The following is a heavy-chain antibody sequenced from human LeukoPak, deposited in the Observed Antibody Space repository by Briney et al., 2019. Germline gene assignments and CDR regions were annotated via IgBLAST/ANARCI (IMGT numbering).Heavy chain of an antibody. J-gene: IGHJ6*02. D-gene: IGHD6-19*01. Sequence: PGGSLRLSCAASGFIFSSYSMNWIRQAPGKGLEWVSSISGSSSLIYYADSVRGRFTISRDNAQNSLFLQMDSLRAEDTAVYYCARVTGSSGWYSMDVWGQGTTVTVSS. CDR2: ISGSSSLI. V-gene: IGHV3-21*01. CDR1: GFIFSSYS. CDR3: ARVTGSSGWYSMDV.